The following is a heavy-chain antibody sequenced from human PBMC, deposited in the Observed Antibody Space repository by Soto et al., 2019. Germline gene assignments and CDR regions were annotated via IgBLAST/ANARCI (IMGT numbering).Heavy chain of an antibody. D-gene: IGHD3-3*01. V-gene: IGHV4-39*01. J-gene: IGHJ4*02. Sequence: PSETLSLTCTVSGGSISSSSYYWGWIRQPPGKGLEWIGSIYYSGSTYYNPSPKSRVTISVDTSKNQFSLKLSSVTAADTAVYYCASYDFWIRGFDYWGQGTLVTVSS. CDR1: GGSISSSSYY. CDR2: IYYSGST. CDR3: ASYDFWIRGFDY.